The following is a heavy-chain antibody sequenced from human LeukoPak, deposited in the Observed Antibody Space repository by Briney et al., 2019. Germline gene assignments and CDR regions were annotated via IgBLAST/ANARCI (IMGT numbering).Heavy chain of an antibody. Sequence: SETLSLTCTVSGGSISSYYWSWIRQPPGKGLEWIGYIYYSGSTNYNPSLKSRVTISVDTSKNQFSLKLSSVIAADTAVYYCARDYEWRGSNWQPYFDYWGQGTLVTVSS. J-gene: IGHJ4*02. CDR1: GGSISSYY. V-gene: IGHV4-59*01. D-gene: IGHD6-13*01. CDR3: ARDYEWRGSNWQPYFDY. CDR2: IYYSGST.